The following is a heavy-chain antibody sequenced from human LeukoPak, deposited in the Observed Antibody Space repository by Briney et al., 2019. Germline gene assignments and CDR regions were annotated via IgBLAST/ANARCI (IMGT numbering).Heavy chain of an antibody. CDR3: IRLPY. CDR2: ISSDGSNT. Sequence: PGGSLRLSCAVSGFTFSSYYMHWVRQTPGKGLVWVSRISSDGSNTNYADSVKGRFTISRDNAKNTLYLQMNSLRAEDTAVYYCIRLPYWAQGARVTVSS. V-gene: IGHV3-74*01. J-gene: IGHJ4*02. CDR1: GFTFSSYY.